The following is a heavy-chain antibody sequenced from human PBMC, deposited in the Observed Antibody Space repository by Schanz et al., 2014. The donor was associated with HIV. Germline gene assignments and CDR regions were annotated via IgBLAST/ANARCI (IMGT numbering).Heavy chain of an antibody. Sequence: VQLLESGGGLVQPGGSLRLSCAASGFTFSTYAMSWVRQAPGKGLEWVAFISYDGSNKYYADSVKGRFTISRDNSKNTLFLQMNSLRAEDTAVYYCANTEFPYSSSSDYYYGMDVWGQGTTVTVSS. J-gene: IGHJ6*02. D-gene: IGHD6-6*01. CDR3: ANTEFPYSSSSDYYYGMDV. CDR2: ISYDGSNK. V-gene: IGHV3-30*18. CDR1: GFTFSTYA.